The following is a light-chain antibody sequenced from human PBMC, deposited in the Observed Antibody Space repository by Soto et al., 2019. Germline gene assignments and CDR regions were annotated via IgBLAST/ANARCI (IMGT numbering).Light chain of an antibody. CDR2: AAS. Sequence: SVLTQSPGTLSLFPGERATLSCRTGQSISSTYLAWYQQRPGQAPRLLIYAASSRATGIPDRFSGSGSGTDFTLTISRLEPEDFAVYYCQQYFGSLYTFGQGTKLEIK. J-gene: IGKJ2*01. V-gene: IGKV3-20*01. CDR1: QSISSTY. CDR3: QQYFGSLYT.